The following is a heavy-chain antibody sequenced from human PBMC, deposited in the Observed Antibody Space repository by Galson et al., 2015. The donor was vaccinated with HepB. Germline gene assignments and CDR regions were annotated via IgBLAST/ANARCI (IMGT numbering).Heavy chain of an antibody. CDR1: GYTFTSYG. CDR3: ARVLLRATVVRGFDY. Sequence: SVKVSCKASGYTFTSYGISWVRQAPGQGLEWMGWISAYNGNTNYAQKLQGRVTMTTDTSTSTAYMELRSLRSDDTAVYYCARVLLRATVVRGFDYWGQGTLVTVSS. D-gene: IGHD4-23*01. J-gene: IGHJ4*02. V-gene: IGHV1-18*04. CDR2: ISAYNGNT.